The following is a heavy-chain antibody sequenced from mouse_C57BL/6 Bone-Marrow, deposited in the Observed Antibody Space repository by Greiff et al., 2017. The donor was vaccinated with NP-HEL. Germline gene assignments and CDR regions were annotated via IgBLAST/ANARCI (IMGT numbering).Heavy chain of an antibody. Sequence: EVQGVESGGGLVQPGGSLSLSCAASGFTFTDYYMSWVRQPPGKALEWLGFIRNKANGYTTEYSASVKGRFTISRDNSQSILYLQMNALRAEDSATYYCARYIGYGYGWFVYWGQGTLVTVSA. CDR1: GFTFTDYY. D-gene: IGHD2-2*01. CDR3: ARYIGYGYGWFVY. J-gene: IGHJ3*01. CDR2: IRNKANGYTT. V-gene: IGHV7-3*01.